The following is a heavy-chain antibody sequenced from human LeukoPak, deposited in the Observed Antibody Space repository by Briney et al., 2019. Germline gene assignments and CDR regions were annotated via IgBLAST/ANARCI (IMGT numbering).Heavy chain of an antibody. CDR1: GGSISSSIYY. J-gene: IGHJ5*02. CDR3: VSVLAAAGTLDP. CDR2: IYYSGST. V-gene: IGHV4-39*07. D-gene: IGHD6-13*01. Sequence: SETLSLTCTVSGGSISSSIYYWGWIRQPPGKGLEWIGSIYYSGSTYYSPSLKSRVTISVDTSKNQFSLKLSSVTAADTAVYYCVSVLAAAGTLDPWGQGTLVTVSS.